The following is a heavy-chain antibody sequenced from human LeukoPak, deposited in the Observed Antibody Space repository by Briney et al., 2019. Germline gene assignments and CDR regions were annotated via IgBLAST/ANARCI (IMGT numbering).Heavy chain of an antibody. Sequence: GGSLRLSCAASGFTFSSYAMHWVRQAPGKGLEWVAVISYDGSNKYYADSVKGRFTISRDNSKNTLYLQMNSLRAEDTAVYYCARAQKCMTDSGNDYWGQGSLVTVSS. CDR1: GFTFSSYA. CDR3: ARAQKCMTDSGNDY. J-gene: IGHJ4*02. D-gene: IGHD2-8*01. CDR2: ISYDGSNK. V-gene: IGHV3-30-3*01.